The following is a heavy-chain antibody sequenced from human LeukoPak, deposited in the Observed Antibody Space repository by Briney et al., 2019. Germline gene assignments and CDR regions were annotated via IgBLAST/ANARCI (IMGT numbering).Heavy chain of an antibody. D-gene: IGHD3-22*01. V-gene: IGHV3-30-3*01. CDR2: ISYDGSNK. J-gene: IGHJ4*02. CDR3: AGGVNTPREGHYYDSSGYTYYFDY. Sequence: GGCLRLSCAASGFTFSSYAMHWVRQAPGKGLEWVAVISYDGSNKYYADSVKGRFSISRDNSKNTLYLQMNSLRAEDTAVYYCAGGVNTPREGHYYDSSGYTYYFDYWGQGTLVTVSS. CDR1: GFTFSSYA.